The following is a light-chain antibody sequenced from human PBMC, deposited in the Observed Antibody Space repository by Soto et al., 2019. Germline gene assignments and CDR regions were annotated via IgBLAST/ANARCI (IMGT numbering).Light chain of an antibody. J-gene: IGLJ2*01. CDR3: QVWETSSGHQAI. CDR2: YDS. V-gene: IGLV3-21*01. CDR1: SIGSKS. Sequence: SYELTQPPSVSVAPGKTATITCGGTSIGSKSVHWYQQMPRQAPVLVISYDSDRPSGIPERFSGSNSGNTATLTISRVEPGDEADYYCQVWETSSGHQAIFGAGTKVTVL.